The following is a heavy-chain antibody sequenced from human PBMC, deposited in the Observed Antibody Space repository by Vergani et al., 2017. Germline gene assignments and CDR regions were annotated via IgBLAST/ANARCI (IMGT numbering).Heavy chain of an antibody. CDR1: GFTFSSYG. CDR3: AKDSLRGAFDI. V-gene: IGHV3-30*02. Sequence: QVQLVESGGGVVQPGGSLRLSCAASGFTFSSYGMHWVRQAPGKGLEWVAFIRYDGSNKYYADSVKGRFTISRDNSKNTLYLQMNSLRAEDTAVYYCAKDSLRGAFDIWGQGTTVTVSS. J-gene: IGHJ3*02. D-gene: IGHD4-17*01. CDR2: IRYDGSNK.